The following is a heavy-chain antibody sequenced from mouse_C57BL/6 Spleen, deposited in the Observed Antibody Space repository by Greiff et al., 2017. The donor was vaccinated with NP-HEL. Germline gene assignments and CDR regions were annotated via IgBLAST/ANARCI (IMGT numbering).Heavy chain of an antibody. Sequence: EVQLQQSGAELVRPGASVKLSCTASGFNIKDYYMHWVKQRPEQGLEWIGRIDPEDGDTEYAPKFQGKATMTADTSSNTAYLQLSSLTSEDTAVYYCTTPDYGRSSAYWGQGTLVTVSA. CDR2: IDPEDGDT. V-gene: IGHV14-1*01. D-gene: IGHD1-1*01. J-gene: IGHJ3*01. CDR1: GFNIKDYY. CDR3: TTPDYGRSSAY.